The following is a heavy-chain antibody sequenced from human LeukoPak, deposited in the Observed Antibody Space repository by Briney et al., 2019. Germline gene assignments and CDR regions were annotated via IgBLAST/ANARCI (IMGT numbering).Heavy chain of an antibody. CDR1: GFTFDDYA. V-gene: IGHV3-9*01. J-gene: IGHJ4*02. CDR3: AKDSSSSWYRDFDY. CDR2: ISWNSGSI. Sequence: GGSLRLSCAASGFTFDDYAMHWVRQAPGKGLEWVSGISWNSGSIGYADSVKGRFTISRDNAKNSLYLQMNSLRAEDTAFYYCAKDSSSSWYRDFDYWGQGILVTVSS. D-gene: IGHD6-13*01.